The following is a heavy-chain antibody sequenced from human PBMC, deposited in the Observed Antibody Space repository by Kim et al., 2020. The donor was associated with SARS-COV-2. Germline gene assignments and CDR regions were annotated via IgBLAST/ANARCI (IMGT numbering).Heavy chain of an antibody. J-gene: IGHJ5*02. CDR3: ARDQGRRDLAAAGHPFDP. CDR2: IIPIFGTA. D-gene: IGHD6-13*01. Sequence: SVKVSCKASGGTFSSYAISWVRQAPGQGLEWMGGIIPIFGTANYAQKFQGRVTITADESTSTAYMELSSLRSEDTAVYYCARDQGRRDLAAAGHPFDPWGQGTLVTVSS. CDR1: GGTFSSYA. V-gene: IGHV1-69*13.